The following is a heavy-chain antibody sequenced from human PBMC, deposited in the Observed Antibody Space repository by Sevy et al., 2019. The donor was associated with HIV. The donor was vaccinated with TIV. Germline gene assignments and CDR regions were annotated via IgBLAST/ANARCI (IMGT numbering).Heavy chain of an antibody. Sequence: GGSLRLSCAASGFTVSDNYMSWVRQAPGKGLEWVSVIYSDGSTYYADSVKGRFTISGDNCKNTRYLQMNSLRAEDTAVYYCANHASDYDSSGYLERDAFDIWGQGTMVTVSS. CDR3: ANHASDYDSSGYLERDAFDI. J-gene: IGHJ3*02. CDR1: GFTVSDNY. D-gene: IGHD3-22*01. V-gene: IGHV3-53*01. CDR2: IYSDGST.